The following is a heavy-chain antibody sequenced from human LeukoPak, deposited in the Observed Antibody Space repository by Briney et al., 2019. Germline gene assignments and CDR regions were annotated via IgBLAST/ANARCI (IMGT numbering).Heavy chain of an antibody. CDR1: GFTFSSYA. Sequence: GRSLRLSCAASGFTFSSYAMHWVRQAPGKGLEWVAVIWSDTTNKYYADSVKGRFTISRDNSKNTLYLQMSSLRAEDTAMYYCAGDRLTTVTTFHFDYWGQGTLVTVSS. CDR3: AGDRLTTVTTFHFDY. J-gene: IGHJ4*02. V-gene: IGHV3-33*01. D-gene: IGHD4-17*01. CDR2: IWSDTTNK.